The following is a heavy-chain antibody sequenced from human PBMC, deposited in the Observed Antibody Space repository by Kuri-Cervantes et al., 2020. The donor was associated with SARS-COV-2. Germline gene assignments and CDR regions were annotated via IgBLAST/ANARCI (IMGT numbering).Heavy chain of an antibody. CDR1: GFTFSDFA. D-gene: IGHD2/OR15-2a*01. J-gene: IGHJ4*02. V-gene: IGHV3-15*01. CDR2: IKSKTDGGTT. CDR3: TTSLSV. Sequence: GESLKISCSASGFTFSDFAMTWVRQAPGKGLEWVGRIKSKTDGGTTDYAAPVKGRFTISRDDSKNTLYLQMNSLKTEDTAVYYCTTSLSVWGQGTLVTVSS.